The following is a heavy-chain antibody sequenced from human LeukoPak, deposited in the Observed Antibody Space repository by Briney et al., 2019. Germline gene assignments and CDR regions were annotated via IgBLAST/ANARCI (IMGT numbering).Heavy chain of an antibody. J-gene: IGHJ5*02. CDR2: INHSGST. V-gene: IGHV4-34*01. Sequence: KPSETLSLTCAVYGGSFSGYYWSWIRQPPGKGLEWIGEINHSGSTYYNPSLKSRLTISVDTSKNQFSLKLSSVTAADTAVYYCARDSGTTGEVKFDPWGQGTLVTVSS. D-gene: IGHD3-10*01. CDR3: ARDSGTTGEVKFDP. CDR1: GGSFSGYY.